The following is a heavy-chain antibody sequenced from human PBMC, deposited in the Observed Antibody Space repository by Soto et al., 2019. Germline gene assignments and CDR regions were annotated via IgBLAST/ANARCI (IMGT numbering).Heavy chain of an antibody. CDR2: INHSGST. CDR3: ARDKITGLFDY. Sequence: SLTLCLRWAVLWGSCSGLYWTRIRQPPGTGLEWIGEINHSGSTNYNPSLKSRVTISVDTSKNQFSLKLTSVTAADTAVYYCARDKITGLFDYWGQGTLVTVSS. CDR1: WGSCSGLY. V-gene: IGHV4-34*01. D-gene: IGHD2-8*02. J-gene: IGHJ4*02.